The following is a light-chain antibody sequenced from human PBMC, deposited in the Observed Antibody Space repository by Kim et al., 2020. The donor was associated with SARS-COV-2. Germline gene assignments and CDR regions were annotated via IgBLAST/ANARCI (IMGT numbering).Light chain of an antibody. CDR1: SSDVGKYKY. CDR3: CAYAGTYYI. V-gene: IGLV2-11*01. Sequence: PGQPATRSRTGTSSDVGKYKYVSWYQQHPGKAPKLIISEVSKRPAGVPDRFSGSKSGNTASLTISGLQAEDEADYYCCAYAGTYYIFGTGTKVTVL. CDR2: EVS. J-gene: IGLJ1*01.